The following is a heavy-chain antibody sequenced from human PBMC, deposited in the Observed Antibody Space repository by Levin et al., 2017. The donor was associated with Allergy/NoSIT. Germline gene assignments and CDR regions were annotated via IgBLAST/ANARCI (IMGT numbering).Heavy chain of an antibody. CDR1: GFPFGDYA. Sequence: GGSLRLSCAASGFPFGDYAMSWVRQAPGKGLEWISVIGGDSGGIQYADPVRGRFTISRDNSKNTLYLQMSSLRVEDTALYYCAKYLADCSGGVGRTFDLWGQGTLVTVSS. V-gene: IGHV3-23*01. D-gene: IGHD2-15*01. CDR2: IGGDSGGI. CDR3: AKYLADCSGGVGRTFDL. J-gene: IGHJ4*02.